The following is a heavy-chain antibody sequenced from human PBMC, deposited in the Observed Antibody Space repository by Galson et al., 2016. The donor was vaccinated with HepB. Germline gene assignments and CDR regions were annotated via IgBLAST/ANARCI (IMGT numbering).Heavy chain of an antibody. Sequence: SLRLSCAASGFTLSGYLMHWVRQVPGKGLVWISSIDTDDKTATYADSVKGRFTIYRDKANNTLSLQMSSLTADDTAVYYCGREYYGLWDCYYLDIWGQGALVTVSA. CDR3: GREYYGLWDCYYLDI. CDR2: IDTDDKTA. J-gene: IGHJ4*02. CDR1: GFTLSGYL. V-gene: IGHV3-74*03. D-gene: IGHD3-3*01.